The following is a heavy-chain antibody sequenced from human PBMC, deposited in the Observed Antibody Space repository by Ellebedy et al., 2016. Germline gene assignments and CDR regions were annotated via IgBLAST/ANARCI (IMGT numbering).Heavy chain of an antibody. V-gene: IGHV1-3*01. CDR3: ARDGFWSSGPGPGIRYMDV. J-gene: IGHJ6*02. CDR2: INAGNGNT. D-gene: IGHD3-3*01. CDR1: GYTFTSYA. Sequence: ASVKVSCKASGYTFTSYAMHWVRQAPGQRLEWMGWINAGNGNTKYSQKFQGRVTITRDTSASTAYMELSSLRSEDTAVYYCARDGFWSSGPGPGIRYMDVWGQGTTVTVSS.